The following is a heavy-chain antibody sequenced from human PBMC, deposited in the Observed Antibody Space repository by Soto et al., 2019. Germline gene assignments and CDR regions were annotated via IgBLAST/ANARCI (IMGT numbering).Heavy chain of an antibody. CDR2: IYYSGST. J-gene: IGHJ4*02. V-gene: IGHV4-39*01. D-gene: IGHD3-10*01. Sequence: SETLSLTCTVSGGSISSSSYYWGWIRQPPGKGLEWIGSIYYSGSTYYNPSLKSRVTISVDTSKNQFSLKLSSVTAADTAVYYCARHAASLWFGEFLSAPESPFDYWGQGTLVTVSS. CDR3: ARHAASLWFGEFLSAPESPFDY. CDR1: GGSISSSSYY.